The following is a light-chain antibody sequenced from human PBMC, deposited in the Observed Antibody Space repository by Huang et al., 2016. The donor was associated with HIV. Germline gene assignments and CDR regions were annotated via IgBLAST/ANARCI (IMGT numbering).Light chain of an antibody. Sequence: VLTQSPGSVSVSLGDRVTVSCRAIQRVDSGYLAWYQQKAGQSPRLLVYGTSSRASGIPSRFSGSGSGTEFTLTISRLEPEDFGVYYCHQYGSSKATFGQGTKVDI. J-gene: IGKJ1*01. CDR1: QRVDSGY. CDR2: GTS. V-gene: IGKV3-20*01. CDR3: HQYGSSKAT.